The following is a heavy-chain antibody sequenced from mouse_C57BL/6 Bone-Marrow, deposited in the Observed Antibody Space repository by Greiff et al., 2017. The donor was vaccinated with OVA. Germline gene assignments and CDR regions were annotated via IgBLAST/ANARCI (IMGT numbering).Heavy chain of an antibody. CDR1: GYSFTDYN. CDR2: INPNYGTT. J-gene: IGHJ3*01. D-gene: IGHD3-2*02. CDR3: AATAQAIPWFAY. V-gene: IGHV1-39*01. Sequence: EVKLVESGPELVKPGASVKISCKASGYSFTDYNMNWVKQSNGKSLEWIGVINPNYGTTSYNQKFKGKATLTVDQSSSTAYMQLNSLTSEDSAVYYCAATAQAIPWFAYWGQGTLVTVSA.